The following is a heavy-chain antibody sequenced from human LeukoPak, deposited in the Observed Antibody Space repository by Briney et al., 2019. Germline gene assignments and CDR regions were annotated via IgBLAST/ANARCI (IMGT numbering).Heavy chain of an antibody. CDR3: ARDMDWEVLGTTPPDY. CDR2: IWYDGSNK. CDR1: GFTFSCYG. J-gene: IGHJ4*02. V-gene: IGHV3-33*01. D-gene: IGHD1-26*01. Sequence: GRSLRRSCAASGFTFSCYGMHWVRQAARKGLEWVAVIWYDGSNKYYEDSVKGRFTISRDNSKNTLYLQMNSLRAEDTAVYYCARDMDWEVLGTTPPDYWGQGTLVTVSS.